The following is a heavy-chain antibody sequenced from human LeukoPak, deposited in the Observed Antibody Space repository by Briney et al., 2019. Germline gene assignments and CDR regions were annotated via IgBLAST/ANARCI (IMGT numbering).Heavy chain of an antibody. CDR1: GFTFSSYA. CDR2: ISYDGSNK. Sequence: GGSLRLSCAASGFTFSSYAMHCVRQAPGKGLEWVAVISYDGSNKYYADSVKGRFTISRDNSKNTLYLQMNSLRAEDTAVYYCAVTTVWGQGTLVTVSS. J-gene: IGHJ4*02. V-gene: IGHV3-30-3*01. CDR3: AVTTV. D-gene: IGHD4-17*01.